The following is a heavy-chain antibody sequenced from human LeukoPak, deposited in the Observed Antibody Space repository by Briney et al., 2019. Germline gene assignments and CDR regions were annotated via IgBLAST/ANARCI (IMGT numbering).Heavy chain of an antibody. CDR3: ARRSYGGGFVESFDV. CDR2: VDHSGNV. J-gene: IGHJ3*01. V-gene: IGHV4-34*01. D-gene: IGHD4/OR15-4a*01. CDR1: GGSFRDYY. Sequence: SETLSLTCAVYGGSFRDYYWSWIRQPPGKGLEWIGEVDHSGNVNDNSPLKSRLTISLDTSKNQFSLKLPSVTAADTAVYYCARRSYGGGFVESFDVWGPGTMVTVSS.